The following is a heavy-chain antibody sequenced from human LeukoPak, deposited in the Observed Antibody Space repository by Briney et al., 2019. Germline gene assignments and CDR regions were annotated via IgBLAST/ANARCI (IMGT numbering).Heavy chain of an antibody. V-gene: IGHV3-21*03. Sequence: AGGSLRLSCAASGFSFSSYGMTWVRQSPGKGLEWVSSISRDSSYIYYADSVKGRFTISRDNAQNSLYLQLDGLRAEDTAVYYCGRIIVPGRWYFDQWGQGTLVTVSS. CDR2: ISRDSSYI. J-gene: IGHJ4*02. D-gene: IGHD1-26*01. CDR3: GRIIVPGRWYFDQ. CDR1: GFSFSSYG.